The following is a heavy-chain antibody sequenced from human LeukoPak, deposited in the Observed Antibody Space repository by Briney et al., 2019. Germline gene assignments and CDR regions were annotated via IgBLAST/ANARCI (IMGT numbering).Heavy chain of an antibody. CDR2: MNPNSGNT. CDR1: GYTFTSYD. J-gene: IGHJ5*02. CDR3: ARARPVRYFDWSKPGNWFDP. D-gene: IGHD3-9*01. V-gene: IGHV1-8*01. Sequence: ASVKVSCKASGYTFTSYDINWVRQATGQGLEWMGWMNPNSGNTGYAQKFQGRVTMTRNTSISTAYMELSSLRSEDTAVYYCARARPVRYFDWSKPGNWFDPWGQGTLVTVSS.